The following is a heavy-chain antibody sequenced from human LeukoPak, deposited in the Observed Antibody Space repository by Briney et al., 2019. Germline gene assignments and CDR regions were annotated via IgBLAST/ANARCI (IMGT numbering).Heavy chain of an antibody. CDR3: ARGLLETTTSYFDY. V-gene: IGHV3-30-3*01. J-gene: IGHJ4*02. Sequence: PGRSLRLSCAASGFIFSRYAMHWVRQAPGKGLEWVAVITYDGNNKYYADSVKGRFTISRDNSESSLYLQMNSLRTDDTAVYYCARGLLETTTSYFDYWGQGTLVTVSS. CDR1: GFIFSRYA. D-gene: IGHD2/OR15-2a*01. CDR2: ITYDGNNK.